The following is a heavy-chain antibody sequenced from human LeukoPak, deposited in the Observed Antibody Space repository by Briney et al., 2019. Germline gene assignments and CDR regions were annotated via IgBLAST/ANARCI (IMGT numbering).Heavy chain of an antibody. D-gene: IGHD1-26*01. Sequence: GGSLRLSCAASGFTFSNYGMHWVRQAPGKGLEWVAVIWYDGSNGYYADSVKGRFTISRDNSKNTLYLQMNSLRAEDTAVYYCARPLSIVGATICAVDIWGQVTMVTGS. CDR1: GFTFSNYG. CDR3: ARPLSIVGATICAVDI. CDR2: IWYDGSNG. J-gene: IGHJ3*02. V-gene: IGHV3-33*01.